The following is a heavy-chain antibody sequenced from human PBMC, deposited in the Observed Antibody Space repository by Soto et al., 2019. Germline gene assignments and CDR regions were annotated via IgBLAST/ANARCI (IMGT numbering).Heavy chain of an antibody. Sequence: RLSCAASRFTFSSYGMNWVRQAPGKGLEWVALIWYDGRNKYYADSVKGRFTISRDNSKNTLYLQMNSLRVEDTAVYYCARDPVLVGATTYFDYWGQGTLVTVSS. CDR3: ARDPVLVGATTYFDY. V-gene: IGHV3-33*01. CDR1: RFTFSSYG. D-gene: IGHD1-26*01. CDR2: IWYDGRNK. J-gene: IGHJ4*02.